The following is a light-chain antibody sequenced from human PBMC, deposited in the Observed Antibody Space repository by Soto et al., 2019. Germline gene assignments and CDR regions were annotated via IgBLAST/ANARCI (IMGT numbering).Light chain of an antibody. J-gene: IGKJ2*01. CDR2: DAS. CDR3: PKGGA. Sequence: EIVLTQSPATLSVSPGERATLSCRASQSISNYLAWYQQKPGQAPRLLIYDASNRATGVPARFSGSGSGTDFTLTIRSLQPEDFAVYSWPKGGAFGQGTKVEI. V-gene: IGKV3-11*01. CDR1: QSISNY.